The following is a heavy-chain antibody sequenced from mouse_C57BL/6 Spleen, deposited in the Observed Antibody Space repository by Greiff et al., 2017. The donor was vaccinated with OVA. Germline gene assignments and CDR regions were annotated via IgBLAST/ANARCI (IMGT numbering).Heavy chain of an antibody. CDR2: IDPSDSYT. Sequence: QVQLQQPGAELVMPGASVKLSCKASGYTFTSYWMHWVKQRPGQGLEWIGEIDPSDSYTNYNQKFKGKSTLTVDKSSSTAYMQLSSLTSEDSAVYYCARGGYYYGSSYPYYFDYWGQGTTLTVSS. J-gene: IGHJ2*01. D-gene: IGHD1-1*01. CDR1: GYTFTSYW. CDR3: ARGGYYYGSSYPYYFDY. V-gene: IGHV1-69*01.